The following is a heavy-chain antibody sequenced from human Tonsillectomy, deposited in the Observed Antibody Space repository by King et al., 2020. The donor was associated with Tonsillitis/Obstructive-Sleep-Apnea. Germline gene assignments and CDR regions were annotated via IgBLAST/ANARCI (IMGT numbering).Heavy chain of an antibody. CDR2: IVVGSGNT. CDR3: AAEPNCSSTSCYEDFQH. J-gene: IGHJ1*01. CDR1: GFTFTSSA. D-gene: IGHD2-2*01. Sequence: QLVQSGPEVKKPGTSVKVSCKASGFTFTSSAVQWVRQARGQRLEWIGWIVVGSGNTNYAQKFQERVTITRDMSTSTAYMELSSLRTEDTAVYYCAAEPNCSSTSCYEDFQHWGQGTLVTVSS. V-gene: IGHV1-58*01.